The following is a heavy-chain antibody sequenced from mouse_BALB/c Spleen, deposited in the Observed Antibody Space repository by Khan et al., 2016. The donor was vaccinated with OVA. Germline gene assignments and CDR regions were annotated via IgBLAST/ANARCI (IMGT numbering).Heavy chain of an antibody. V-gene: IGHV1-7*01. J-gene: IGHJ2*01. CDR1: GYTFSTYW. Sequence: QVQLKQSGAELAQPGASVKMSCKASGYTFSTYWIHWVKQRPGPGLEWIGYINPCSGYTYSNQTFNDKATLTTDKSSSTAYMQLSSLTSEDSAIYYCARDRIDYWGQGTTRTVSS. CDR2: INPCSGYT. CDR3: ARDRIDY.